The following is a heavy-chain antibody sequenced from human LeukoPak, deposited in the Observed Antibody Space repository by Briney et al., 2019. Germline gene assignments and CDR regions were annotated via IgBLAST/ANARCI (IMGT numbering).Heavy chain of an antibody. Sequence: PGGSLRLSCAASGFTFKSYSMNWVRQAPGKGLEWVSSISSSSGYIYYADSVKGRFTISRDNAKNSLFLQMNSLRAEDTAVYYCARALRYVSRVYFDMNNWGQGTLVTVSS. CDR1: GFTFKSYS. J-gene: IGHJ4*02. D-gene: IGHD3-22*01. CDR2: ISSSSGYI. CDR3: ARALRYVSRVYFDMNN. V-gene: IGHV3-21*01.